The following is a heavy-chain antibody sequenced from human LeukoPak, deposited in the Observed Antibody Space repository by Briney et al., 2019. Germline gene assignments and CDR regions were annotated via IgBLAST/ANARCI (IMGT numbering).Heavy chain of an antibody. Sequence: GASVKVSCKASGYTFAAYGISWVRQAPGQGLEWIGWISAYNGDTNYSQRLQGRVTMTADTSSSTANMELRSLRSDDTAVYYCVRRKSWTYYDSWGQGTLVTVSS. D-gene: IGHD3/OR15-3a*01. V-gene: IGHV1-18*01. J-gene: IGHJ4*02. CDR2: ISAYNGDT. CDR3: VRRKSWTYYDS. CDR1: GYTFAAYG.